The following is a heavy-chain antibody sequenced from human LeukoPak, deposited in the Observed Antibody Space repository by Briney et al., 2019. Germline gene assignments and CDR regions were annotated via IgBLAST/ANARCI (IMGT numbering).Heavy chain of an antibody. D-gene: IGHD3-16*01. CDR1: GLTFSNYG. J-gene: IGHJ4*02. CDR2: IWYDGSNK. Sequence: GMSLRLSCVVSGLTFSNYGMHWVRQAPGKGLEWVALIWYDGSNKYYADFVKGRFTISRDNSKNTLYLQMNSLRAEDTAVYYCARDWGKGDYWGQGTLVTVSS. CDR3: ARDWGKGDY. V-gene: IGHV3-33*01.